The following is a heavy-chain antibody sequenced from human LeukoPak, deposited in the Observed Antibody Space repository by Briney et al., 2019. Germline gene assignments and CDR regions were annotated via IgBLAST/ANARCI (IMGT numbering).Heavy chain of an antibody. J-gene: IGHJ6*03. Sequence: ASVKVSCKASGYTFIDYHIHWVRQAPGQGLEWMGWINPKSGGTKYAQKFQGRVTMTRDTSISTAYMDLSGLRSDDTAVYYCAKDAGTYYYMDVWGKGTTVTVSS. V-gene: IGHV1-2*02. CDR2: INPKSGGT. CDR3: AKDAGTYYYMDV. CDR1: GYTFIDYH.